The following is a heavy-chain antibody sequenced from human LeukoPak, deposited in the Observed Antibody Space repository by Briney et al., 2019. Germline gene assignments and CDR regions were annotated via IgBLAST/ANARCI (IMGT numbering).Heavy chain of an antibody. CDR1: GDSISSYY. Sequence: PSETLSLTCTVSGDSISSYYWSWIRQPPGKGLEWIGYVYYSGSTNYNPSLKSRVTISVDTSKNQFSLKLSSVTAADTAVYYCARSGYRYGADALDIWGQGTVVTVSS. CDR3: ARSGYRYGADALDI. J-gene: IGHJ3*02. D-gene: IGHD5-18*01. V-gene: IGHV4-59*01. CDR2: VYYSGST.